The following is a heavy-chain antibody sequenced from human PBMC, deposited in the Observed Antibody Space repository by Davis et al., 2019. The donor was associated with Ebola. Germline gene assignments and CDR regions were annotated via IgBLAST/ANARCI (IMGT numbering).Heavy chain of an antibody. D-gene: IGHD6-19*01. J-gene: IGHJ6*02. Sequence: GGSLRLSCAASGFTFSSYAMHWVRQAPGKGLEWVAVISYDGSNKYYADSVKGRFTISRDNSKNTLYLQMNSLRAEDTAVYYCARDPIAVAGTGYYYGMDVWGQGTTVTVSS. CDR3: ARDPIAVAGTGYYYGMDV. CDR2: ISYDGSNK. CDR1: GFTFSSYA. V-gene: IGHV3-30-3*01.